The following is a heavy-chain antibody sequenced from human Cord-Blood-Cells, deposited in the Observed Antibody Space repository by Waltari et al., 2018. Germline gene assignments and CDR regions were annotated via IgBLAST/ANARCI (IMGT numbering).Heavy chain of an antibody. Sequence: QVQLVQSGAEVKKPGSSVKVSCKASGGTFSSYAISWVRQAPGQGLEWMGGISPIFGTANYAQKFQGRVTITADESTSTAYMELSSLRSEDTAVYYCARDQGGAYCGGDCYFAYWGQGTLVTVSS. CDR1: GGTFSSYA. D-gene: IGHD2-21*02. CDR3: ARDQGGAYCGGDCYFAY. CDR2: ISPIFGTA. J-gene: IGHJ4*02. V-gene: IGHV1-69*01.